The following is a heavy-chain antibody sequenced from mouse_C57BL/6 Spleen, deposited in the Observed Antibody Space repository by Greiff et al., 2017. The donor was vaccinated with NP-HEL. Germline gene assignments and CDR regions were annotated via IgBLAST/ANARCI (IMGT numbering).Heavy chain of an antibody. D-gene: IGHD1-1*01. Sequence: QVQLQQPGAELVKPGASVKLSCKASGYTFTSYWMQWVKQRPGQGLEWIGEIDPSDSYTNYNQKFKGKATLTVDTSSSTAYIQLSSLTSEDSAVYCFARKPDYYGSSYGYFDVWGTGTTVTVSS. CDR2: IDPSDSYT. J-gene: IGHJ1*03. CDR1: GYTFTSYW. V-gene: IGHV1-50*01. CDR3: ARKPDYYGSSYGYFDV.